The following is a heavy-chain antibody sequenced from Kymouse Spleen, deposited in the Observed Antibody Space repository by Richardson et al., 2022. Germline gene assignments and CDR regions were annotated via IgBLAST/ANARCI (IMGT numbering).Heavy chain of an antibody. D-gene: IGHD2-2*02. CDR3: TRQGCSSTSCWGDFDY. J-gene: IGHJ4*02. CDR1: GFTFSGSA. Sequence: EVQLVESGGGLVQPGGSLKLSCAASGFTFSGSAMHWVRQASGKGLEWVGRIRSKANSYATAYAASVKGRFTISRDDSKNTAYLQMNSLKTEDTAVYYCTRQGCSSTSCWGDFDYWGQGTLVTVSS. CDR2: IRSKANSYAT. V-gene: IGHV3-73*02.